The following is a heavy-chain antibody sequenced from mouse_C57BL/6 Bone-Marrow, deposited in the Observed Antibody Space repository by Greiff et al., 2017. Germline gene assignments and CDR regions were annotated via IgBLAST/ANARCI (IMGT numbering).Heavy chain of an antibody. Sequence: VQRVESGAELVKPGASVKLSCKASGYTFTEYTIHWVKQRSGQGLEWIGWFYPGSGSIKYTEKFKDKATLTADKSSSTVYMELSRLTSEDSAVYFCARHGCYDGYYVGFAYWGQGTLVTVSA. CDR2: FYPGSGSI. J-gene: IGHJ3*01. V-gene: IGHV1-62-2*01. CDR3: ARHGCYDGYYVGFAY. CDR1: GYTFTEYT. D-gene: IGHD2-3*01.